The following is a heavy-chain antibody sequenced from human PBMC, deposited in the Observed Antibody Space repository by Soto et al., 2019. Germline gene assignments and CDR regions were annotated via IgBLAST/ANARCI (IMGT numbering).Heavy chain of an antibody. J-gene: IGHJ6*03. CDR3: ARHLGYYQRYYYYYYMDV. CDR2: IYYSGST. CDR1: GGSISSYY. D-gene: IGHD3-3*01. V-gene: IGHV4-59*08. Sequence: SETLSLTCTVSGGSISSYYWSWIRQPPGKGLEWIGYIYYSGSTNYNPSLKSRVTISVDTSKNQFSLKLSSVTAADTAVYYCARHLGYYQRYYYYYYMDVWGKGTTVTVSS.